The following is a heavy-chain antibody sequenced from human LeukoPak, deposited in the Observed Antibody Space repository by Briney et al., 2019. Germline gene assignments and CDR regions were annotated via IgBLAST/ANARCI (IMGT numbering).Heavy chain of an antibody. CDR1: GYTFTSYG. D-gene: IGHD3-3*01. Sequence: GASVKVSCKASGYTFTSYGVSWVRQAPGQGLEWMGWISAYNGNTNYAQKLQGRVTMTTDTSTSTAYMELRSLRSDDTAVYYCARRGYYDFWSGPLSYYYYMDVWGKGTTVTVSS. CDR2: ISAYNGNT. J-gene: IGHJ6*03. V-gene: IGHV1-18*01. CDR3: ARRGYYDFWSGPLSYYYYMDV.